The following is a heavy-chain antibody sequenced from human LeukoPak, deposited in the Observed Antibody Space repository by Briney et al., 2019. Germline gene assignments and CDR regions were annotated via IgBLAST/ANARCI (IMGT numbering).Heavy chain of an antibody. D-gene: IGHD2-8*02. V-gene: IGHV3-21*01. CDR3: ARDDVTTNGGVIADPRLFDI. Sequence: GGSLRLSCAASGFIFTNYNLNWVRQAPGKGLEWISSISGGSTYIYYADSVRGRFTISRDNAKNSLYLQMNSLRGEDTALYYCARDDVTTNGGVIADPRLFDIWGQGTMVTVSS. CDR1: GFIFTNYN. J-gene: IGHJ3*02. CDR2: ISGGSTYI.